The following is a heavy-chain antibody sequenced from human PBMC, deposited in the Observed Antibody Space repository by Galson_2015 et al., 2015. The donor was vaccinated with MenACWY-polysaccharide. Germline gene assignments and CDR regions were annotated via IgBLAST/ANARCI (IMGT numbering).Heavy chain of an antibody. J-gene: IGHJ4*02. CDR3: ARGGRRGVWYEGDY. CDR1: TFTTIA. Sequence: TFTTIAINWVRQAPGQGLEWMAWMSPTSGNTGSAQKFQGRVTMTWNTSISTAYMELSSLRSEDTAVYYCARGGRRGVWYEGDYWGQGTLVTVSS. D-gene: IGHD6-19*01. V-gene: IGHV1-8*01. CDR2: MSPTSGNT.